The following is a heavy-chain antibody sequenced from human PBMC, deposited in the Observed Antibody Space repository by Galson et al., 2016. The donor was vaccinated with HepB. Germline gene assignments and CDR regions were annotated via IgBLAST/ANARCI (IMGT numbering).Heavy chain of an antibody. Sequence: SLRLSCAASGFTFNTYAMTWVRQAPGKGLECVATISGNGIGTAYAGSVKGRFTISRDNSKNTVYLQMNSLRAEDTAVYYCSTLNPASPYFDYWGQGTLVTVSS. CDR2: ISGNGIGT. CDR1: GFTFNTYA. V-gene: IGHV3-23*01. J-gene: IGHJ4*02. CDR3: STLNPASPYFDY.